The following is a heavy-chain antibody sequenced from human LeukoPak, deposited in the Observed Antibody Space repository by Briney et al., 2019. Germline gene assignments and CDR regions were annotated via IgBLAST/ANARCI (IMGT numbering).Heavy chain of an antibody. CDR2: FDPEDGET. CDR3: ATAEYYSYWFDP. D-gene: IGHD3-10*01. CDR1: GYTLTELS. J-gene: IGHJ5*02. V-gene: IGHV1-24*01. Sequence: ASVKVSCKVSGYTLTELSTHWVRQAPGKGLEWMGGFDPEDGETIYAQKFQGRVTMTEDTSTDTAYMELSSLRSEDTAVYYCATAEYYSYWFDPWGQGTLVAVSS.